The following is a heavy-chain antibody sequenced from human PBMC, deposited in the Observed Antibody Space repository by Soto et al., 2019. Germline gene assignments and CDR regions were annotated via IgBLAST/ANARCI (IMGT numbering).Heavy chain of an antibody. V-gene: IGHV1-69*04. CDR1: GGTFNTYT. D-gene: IGHD4-4*01. J-gene: IGHJ5*02. CDR2: IIPIIGII. Sequence: SVKVSCKASGGTFNTYTITWVRQAPGQGLEWMGRIIPIIGIINYAQKFQGRVTISADKFTGTAYMELTGLRSDDTAVYYCAGDPDSHYNDSHASSYPWGQGTLVTVSS. CDR3: AGDPDSHYNDSHASSYP.